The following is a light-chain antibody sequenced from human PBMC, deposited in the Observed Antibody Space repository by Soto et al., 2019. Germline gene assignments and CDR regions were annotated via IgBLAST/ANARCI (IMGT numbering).Light chain of an antibody. V-gene: IGLV1-44*01. Sequence: QSVLTQPPSASGTPGQTVTISCSGSSSNIGGYNVNWYQHLPGTAPKLLIYGQNQRPSGVPDRFSGSKSGTSASLAISGLQSEEEADYYCGVCNDGLDGRVFGGGTKLTVL. CDR2: GQN. J-gene: IGLJ2*01. CDR3: GVCNDGLDGRV. CDR1: SSNIGGYN.